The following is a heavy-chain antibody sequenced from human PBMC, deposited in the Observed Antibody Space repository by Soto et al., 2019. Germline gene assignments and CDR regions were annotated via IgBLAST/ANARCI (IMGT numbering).Heavy chain of an antibody. V-gene: IGHV3-23*01. CDR2: ISGSGGTT. J-gene: IGHJ4*02. D-gene: IGHD5-12*01. Sequence: GGSLRLSCAASGYSFSGYAMSRVRQAPGKGLEWVSAISGSGGTTYYADSVKGRLTISRDSSKNTLYLQMNSLRAEDAAIYYSTKAQRRYSGPAFDYWGQGTLVTVSS. CDR1: GYSFSGYA. CDR3: TKAQRRYSGPAFDY.